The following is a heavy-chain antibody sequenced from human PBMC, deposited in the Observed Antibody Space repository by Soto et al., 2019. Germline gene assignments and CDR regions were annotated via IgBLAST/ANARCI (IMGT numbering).Heavy chain of an antibody. CDR2: ISSSSSTI. J-gene: IGHJ6*02. CDR1: GFTFSSYS. D-gene: IGHD1-20*01. V-gene: IGHV3-48*02. Sequence: GGSLRLSCAASGFTFSSYSMNWVRQAPGKGLEWVSYISSSSSTIYHADSVKGRFTISRDNAKNSLYLQMNSLRDEDTAVYYCARDLVYNWNPFGMDVWGQGTTVT. CDR3: ARDLVYNWNPFGMDV.